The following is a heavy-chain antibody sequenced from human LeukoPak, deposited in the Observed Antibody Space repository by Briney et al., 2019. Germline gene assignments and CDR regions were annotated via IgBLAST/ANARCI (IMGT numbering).Heavy chain of an antibody. Sequence: PGGSLRLSCAASGFTVSSYWMSWVRQAPGKGLEWVANIKQDGSEKSYVDSVKDRFTISRDNAKNSLYLQMNSLRAEETAVYYCARGNGAPTYYDFWSGYPPLDYWGQGTLVTVSS. CDR2: IKQDGSEK. V-gene: IGHV3-7*01. J-gene: IGHJ4*02. CDR1: GFTVSSYW. D-gene: IGHD3-3*01. CDR3: ARGNGAPTYYDFWSGYPPLDY.